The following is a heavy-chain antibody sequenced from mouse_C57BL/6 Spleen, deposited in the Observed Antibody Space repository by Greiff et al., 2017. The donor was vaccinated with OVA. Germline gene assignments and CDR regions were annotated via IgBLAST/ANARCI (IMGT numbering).Heavy chain of an antibody. D-gene: IGHD1-1*01. CDR2: IYPRSGNT. CDR1: GYTFTSYG. V-gene: IGHV1-81*01. J-gene: IGHJ2*01. CDR3: ARDYGSSHYFDY. Sequence: VQLLQSGAGLARPGASVKLSCTASGYTFTSYGICWVKQRTGQGLEWMGEIYPRSGNTYYNENFKGTVTLTADKSASTAYMELRILTSEDSAVYFGARDYGSSHYFDYWGQGTTLTVSS.